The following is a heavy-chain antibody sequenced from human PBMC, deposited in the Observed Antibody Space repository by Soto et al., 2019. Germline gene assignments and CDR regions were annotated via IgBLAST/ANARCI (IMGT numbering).Heavy chain of an antibody. CDR2: INQDGSEK. CDR3: ARVRGWNIVVIPASFDL. D-gene: IGHD2-15*01. CDR1: GVSFSAFW. J-gene: IGHJ4*02. V-gene: IGHV3-7*01. Sequence: EVQLVESGGGLVQPGGSLRLSCAASGVSFSAFWMSWVRQISGKGLEWVANINQDGSEKQYVDSVKGRFTISRANAKNSLFLQMHSLRAADSAVSYCARVRGWNIVVIPASFDLWGRGALVSVSS.